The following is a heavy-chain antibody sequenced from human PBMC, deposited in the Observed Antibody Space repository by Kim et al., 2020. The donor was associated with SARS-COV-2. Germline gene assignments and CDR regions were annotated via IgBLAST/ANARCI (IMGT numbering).Heavy chain of an antibody. CDR3: ARVSYSSSW. V-gene: IGHV3-7*01. D-gene: IGHD6-13*01. CDR2: SEK. J-gene: IGHJ4*02. Sequence: SEKYYVDSVKGRFTISRDNAKNSLYLQMNSLRAEDTAVYYCARVSYSSSWWGQGTLVTVSS.